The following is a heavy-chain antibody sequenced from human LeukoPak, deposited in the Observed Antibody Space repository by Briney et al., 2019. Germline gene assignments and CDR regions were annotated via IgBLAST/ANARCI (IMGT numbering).Heavy chain of an antibody. D-gene: IGHD6-25*01. J-gene: IGHJ4*02. Sequence: NPSETLSLTCTVSGGSISSYYWSWIRQPPGKGLEWFGYIHDSGTTNYNPSLKSRVTISVDTSKNQFSLKLSSVTAADTAVYYCARTLDSYSSGTFDYWGQGTLVTISS. CDR3: ARTLDSYSSGTFDY. CDR2: IHDSGTT. V-gene: IGHV4-59*01. CDR1: GGSISSYY.